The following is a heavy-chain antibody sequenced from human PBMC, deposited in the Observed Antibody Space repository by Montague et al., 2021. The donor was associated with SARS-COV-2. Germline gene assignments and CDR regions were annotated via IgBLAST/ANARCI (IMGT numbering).Heavy chain of an antibody. J-gene: IGHJ2*01. D-gene: IGHD3-10*01. CDR3: AKDGATVRGLINWYFDL. V-gene: IGHV3-23*03. CDR1: GFTFSNYA. CDR2: IFGSGSST. Sequence: SLRLSCAASGFTFSNYAMNWVRQAPGKGLEWVSVIFGSGSSTYHSGSVRGRFTVSRDNSKNTLYLQMNNLRAEDTAVYYCAKDGATVRGLINWYFDLWGRGTLVTVSS.